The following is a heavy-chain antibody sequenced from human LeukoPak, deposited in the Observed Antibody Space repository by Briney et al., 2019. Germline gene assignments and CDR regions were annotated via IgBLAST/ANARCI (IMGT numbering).Heavy chain of an antibody. CDR2: IRYDGSNK. Sequence: GGSLRLSCAASGFTFSSYGMHWVRQAPGKGLEWVAFIRYDGSNKYYADSVKGRFTISRDNAKNSLYLQMNSLRAEGTAIYYCARGGAPYFDWCFDYWGQGTLVTVSS. J-gene: IGHJ4*02. CDR1: GFTFSSYG. V-gene: IGHV3-30*02. D-gene: IGHD3-9*01. CDR3: ARGGAPYFDWCFDY.